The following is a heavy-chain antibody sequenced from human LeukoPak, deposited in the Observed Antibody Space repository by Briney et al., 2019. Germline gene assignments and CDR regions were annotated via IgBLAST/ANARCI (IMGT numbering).Heavy chain of an antibody. Sequence: GGSLRLSCAASGLTFRSAWMSWVRQAPGKGLEWVGRIKSQGDGATTVHAAPVKGRFTISRDDSRNTLYLQMGSLKIEDTAVYYCATADYPPFEFWGQGTLVTVSS. CDR1: GLTFRSAW. CDR3: ATADYPPFEF. J-gene: IGHJ4*02. D-gene: IGHD4/OR15-4a*01. CDR2: IKSQGDGATT. V-gene: IGHV3-15*01.